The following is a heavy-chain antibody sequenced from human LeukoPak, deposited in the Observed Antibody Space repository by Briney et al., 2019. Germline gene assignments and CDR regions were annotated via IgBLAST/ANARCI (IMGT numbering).Heavy chain of an antibody. V-gene: IGHV4-39*01. J-gene: IGHJ4*02. CDR3: PGFYISPNFDY. Sequence: SETLSLTCTVSGGSISSSSYYWGWIRQPPGKGLEWIGSIYYSGSTYYNPSLKSRVTISVDTSKNQFSLKLSSVTAADTAVYYCPGFYISPNFDYWGQGTLVTVSS. CDR2: IYYSGST. D-gene: IGHD3-3*01. CDR1: GGSISSSSYY.